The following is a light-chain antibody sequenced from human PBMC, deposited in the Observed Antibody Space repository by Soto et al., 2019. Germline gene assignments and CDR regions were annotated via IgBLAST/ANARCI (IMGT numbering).Light chain of an antibody. CDR1: QSISSW. J-gene: IGKJ1*01. CDR3: QQYNTYPCT. V-gene: IGKV1-5*01. Sequence: DIQMTQSPATLSASVGDRVTITCRASQSISSWLAWYQQKPGKVPKLLIDDASSLESGVPSRFSGSGSGTEFTLTISSLQPDDFEAYYCQQYNTYPCTFGQGTKVEIK. CDR2: DAS.